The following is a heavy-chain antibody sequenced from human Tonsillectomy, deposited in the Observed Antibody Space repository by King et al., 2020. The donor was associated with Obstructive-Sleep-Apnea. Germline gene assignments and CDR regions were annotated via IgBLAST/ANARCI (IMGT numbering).Heavy chain of an antibody. D-gene: IGHD1-1*01. J-gene: IGHJ3*01. Sequence: VQLVESGGGLVQPGGSLRLACEASGFAFDNYWMSWGRQSPGKGLEWVANIKEDGSERYYVDSGKGRFTISRDDAKKSLYLQMNSLRAEDTAVYYCARDGTAFHFWGQGTMVTVSS. CDR2: IKEDGSER. CDR1: GFAFDNYW. V-gene: IGHV3-7*01. CDR3: ARDGTAFHF.